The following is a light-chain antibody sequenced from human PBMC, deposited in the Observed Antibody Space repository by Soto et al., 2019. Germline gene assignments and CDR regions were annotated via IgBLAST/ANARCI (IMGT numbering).Light chain of an antibody. CDR1: QSISSY. J-gene: IGKJ5*01. CDR3: QQSYSTPIT. CDR2: AAS. Sequence: DIQMTQSPSSLSASVGDRVTITCRASQSISSYLYWYQQKPGKAPKLLIYAASSLQSGVPSRFSGSGSGTDFTLTISSLQPEDFATYSCQQSYSTPITFGQGTRLEIK. V-gene: IGKV1-39*01.